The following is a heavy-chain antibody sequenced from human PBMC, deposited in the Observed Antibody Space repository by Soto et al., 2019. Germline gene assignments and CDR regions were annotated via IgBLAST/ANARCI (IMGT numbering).Heavy chain of an antibody. V-gene: IGHV1-46*01. CDR3: ARSEVVPAAITWWFDP. Sequence: ASVKVSCKASGYTFTSYYMHWVRQAPGQGLEWMGIINPSGGSTSYAQKFQGRVTMTRDTSTSTVYMELSSLRSEDTAVYYCARSEVVPAAITWWFDPWGQGTLVTVSS. J-gene: IGHJ5*02. CDR1: GYTFTSYY. CDR2: INPSGGST. D-gene: IGHD2-2*01.